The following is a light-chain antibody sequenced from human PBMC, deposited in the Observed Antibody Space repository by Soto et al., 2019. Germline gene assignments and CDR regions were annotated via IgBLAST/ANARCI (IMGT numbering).Light chain of an antibody. J-gene: IGLJ1*01. V-gene: IGLV3-21*04. Sequence: SYELTQPPSVSVAPGKTARITCGGDNIGSKSVHWYQQQPGQAPVLVIYYDTNRPSGIPERFSGSNSGNTATLTISSVEAGDEADYYCQVWDSSSDHYVFGTGTKLTVL. CDR3: QVWDSSSDHYV. CDR2: YDT. CDR1: NIGSKS.